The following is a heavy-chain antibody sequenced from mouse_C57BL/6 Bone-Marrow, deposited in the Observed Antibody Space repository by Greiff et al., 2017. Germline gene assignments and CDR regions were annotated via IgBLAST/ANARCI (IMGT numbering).Heavy chain of an antibody. J-gene: IGHJ3*01. Sequence: ESGPGLVKPSQSLSLTCSVTGYSITSGYYWNWIRQFPGNKLEWMGYISYDGSNNYNPSLKNRISLTRDPSKNQFFLKLNSVTTEDTATYYCARDLAYYSNDWGQGTLVTVSA. D-gene: IGHD2-5*01. CDR2: ISYDGSN. V-gene: IGHV3-6*01. CDR3: ARDLAYYSND. CDR1: GYSITSGYY.